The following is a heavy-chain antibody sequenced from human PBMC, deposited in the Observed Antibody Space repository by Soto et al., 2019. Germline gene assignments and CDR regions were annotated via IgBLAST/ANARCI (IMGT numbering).Heavy chain of an antibody. CDR2: INSDGSST. CDR1: GFTFSSYW. J-gene: IGHJ5*02. D-gene: IGHD6-13*01. Sequence: PGGSLRLSCAASGFTFSSYWMHWVRQAPGKGLVWVSRINSDGSSTSYADSVKGRFTISRDNAKNTLYLQMNSLRAEDTAVYYCARDPSSSWYLVWFDPWGQGTLVTVSS. CDR3: ARDPSSSWYLVWFDP. V-gene: IGHV3-74*01.